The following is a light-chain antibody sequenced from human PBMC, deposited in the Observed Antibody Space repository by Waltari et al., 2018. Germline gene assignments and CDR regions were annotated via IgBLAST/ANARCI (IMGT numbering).Light chain of an antibody. V-gene: IGKV4-1*01. CDR1: QSVLYTSNNKNY. CDR2: WAS. Sequence: DIVMTQSPDSLAVSLGERATINCKSSQSVLYTSNNKNYLAWYQQKPGQPPKLISYWASTRGSGVPDRFSGSGSGTDFTLTISSLQAEDVAVYHCQQYHSSPSFGQGTRLEIK. J-gene: IGKJ5*01. CDR3: QQYHSSPS.